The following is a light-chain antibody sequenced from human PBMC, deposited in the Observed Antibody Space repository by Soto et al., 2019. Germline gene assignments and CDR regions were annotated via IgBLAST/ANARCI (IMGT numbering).Light chain of an antibody. CDR2: GAS. Sequence: DIQMTQSPSSLFASVGDRVTITCQATQDINIYLNWYQQKPGKAPDLLIYGASSLQSGVTSRFTGSGSGTDFTLTITDLQPEDFATYYCQQNYSIPITLGQGTRLEIK. J-gene: IGKJ5*01. V-gene: IGKV1-39*01. CDR3: QQNYSIPIT. CDR1: QDINIY.